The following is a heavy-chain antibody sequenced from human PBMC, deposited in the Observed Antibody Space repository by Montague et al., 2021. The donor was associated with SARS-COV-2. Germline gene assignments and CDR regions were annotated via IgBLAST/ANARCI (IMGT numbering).Heavy chain of an antibody. V-gene: IGHV6-1*01. CDR2: TYYRSKWYS. D-gene: IGHD6-13*01. J-gene: IGHJ3*02. CDR1: GDSVSSNTAA. Sequence: CAISGDSVSSNTAAWNWIRQSPSRGLVWLGRTYYRSKWYSEFAESVKSRISINADTSKNEVSLQLNYVTPEDTAMYYCARDSRNWYGPMGFDIWGQGTVVTVS. CDR3: ARDSRNWYGPMGFDI.